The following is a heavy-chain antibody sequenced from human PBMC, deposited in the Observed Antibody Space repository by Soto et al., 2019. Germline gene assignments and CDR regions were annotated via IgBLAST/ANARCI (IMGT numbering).Heavy chain of an antibody. J-gene: IGHJ4*02. V-gene: IGHV3-7*01. Sequence: PGGSLRLSCAASGFTFSSYWMSWVRQAPGKGLEWVANIKQDGSQKNYVDSVKGRFTISRDNAKSSLYLQMNSLRAEDTAVYYCARDWVDHSKSALDYWGEGTLVTAPQ. CDR3: ARDWVDHSKSALDY. CDR1: GFTFSSYW. CDR2: IKQDGSQK. D-gene: IGHD4-4*01.